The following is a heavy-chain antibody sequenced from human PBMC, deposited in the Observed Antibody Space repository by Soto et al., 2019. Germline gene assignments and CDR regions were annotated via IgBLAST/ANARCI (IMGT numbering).Heavy chain of an antibody. V-gene: IGHV4-4*02. J-gene: IGHJ4*02. Sequence: QLQLRESGPGLVQPSGTLSLTCDVSGDSLTNNHWWSWVRQAPGKGLEWIGEIWHTGRPNYNPSLKCLVAISIDKSKNQFSLKLSSVTAADTAVYYCVRDSRTGCSSINGYMHWGQGTLVTVSS. CDR3: VRDSRTGCSSINGYMH. CDR2: IWHTGRP. CDR1: GDSLTNNHW. D-gene: IGHD6-13*01.